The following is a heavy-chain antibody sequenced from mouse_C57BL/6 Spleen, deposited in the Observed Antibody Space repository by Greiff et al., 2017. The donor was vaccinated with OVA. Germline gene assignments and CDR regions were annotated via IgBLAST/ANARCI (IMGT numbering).Heavy chain of an antibody. CDR3: TRRDYDYAMDY. Sequence: VQLVESGAELVRPGASVTLSCKASGYTFTDYEMHWVKQTPVHGLEWIGAIDPETGGTDYNQKFKGKAILTADKSSSTAYMELRSLTSEDSAVYYCTRRDYDYAMDYWGQGTSVTVSS. D-gene: IGHD2-4*01. J-gene: IGHJ4*01. CDR1: GYTFTDYE. V-gene: IGHV1-15*01. CDR2: IDPETGGT.